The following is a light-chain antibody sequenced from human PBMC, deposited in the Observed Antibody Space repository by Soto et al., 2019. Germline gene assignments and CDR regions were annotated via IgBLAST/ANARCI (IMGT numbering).Light chain of an antibody. J-gene: IGLJ2*01. CDR3: TSYAGSDNLL. CDR1: SSDVGGYNY. V-gene: IGLV2-8*01. Sequence: QSALTQSPSASGSPGQSVTISCTGTSSDVGGYNYVSWYQQHPGKAPKLMIYEVSKRPSGVPDRFSCSKSGNTASLTVSGLQAEDEADYYCTSYAGSDNLLFGGGTKLTVL. CDR2: EVS.